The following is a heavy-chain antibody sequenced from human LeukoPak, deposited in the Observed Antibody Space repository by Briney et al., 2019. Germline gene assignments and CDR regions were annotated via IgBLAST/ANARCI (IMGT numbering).Heavy chain of an antibody. Sequence: PSETLSLTCAVSGGSISNSNWWSWVRQPPGKGLEWIGEIYHSGSTNYNPSLKSRVTISVDKSKNQFSMKLTSVTAADTAVYYCARDKVDIVATFSDSSPHYFDYWGQGTLVTVSS. CDR3: ARDKVDIVATFSDSSPHYFDY. D-gene: IGHD5-12*01. CDR2: IYHSGST. J-gene: IGHJ4*02. CDR1: GGSISNSNW. V-gene: IGHV4-4*02.